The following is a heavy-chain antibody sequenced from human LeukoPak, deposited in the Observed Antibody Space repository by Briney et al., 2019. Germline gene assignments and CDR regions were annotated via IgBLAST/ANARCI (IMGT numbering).Heavy chain of an antibody. V-gene: IGHV3-11*04. CDR3: ARVIMDDFWSGYYDY. CDR2: ISSSGSTI. Sequence: PGGSLRLSCAASGFTFSDYYMSWIRQAPGKGLEWVSYISSSGSTIYYADSVKGRFTISRDNAKNSLYLQMNSLRAEDTAVYYCARVIMDDFWSGYYDYWGQGTLVTVSS. D-gene: IGHD3-3*01. J-gene: IGHJ4*02. CDR1: GFTFSDYY.